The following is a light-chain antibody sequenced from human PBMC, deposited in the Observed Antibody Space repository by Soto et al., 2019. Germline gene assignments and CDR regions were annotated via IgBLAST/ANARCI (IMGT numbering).Light chain of an antibody. CDR3: QQYNTYSQT. CDR2: DAS. V-gene: IGKV1-5*01. J-gene: IGKJ1*01. CDR1: QSISSW. Sequence: DIQMTQSPSTLSASVGDRVTITCRASQSISSWLAWYQQKPGKAPKLLIYDASSLKSGVPSRFSGSASGTEFTLTISSLQPDDFATYYCQQYNTYSQTFGQGTKVDNK.